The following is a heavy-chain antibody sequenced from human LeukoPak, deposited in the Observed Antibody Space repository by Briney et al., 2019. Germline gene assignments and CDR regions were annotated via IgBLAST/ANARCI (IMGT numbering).Heavy chain of an antibody. Sequence: PSETLSLTCTVSGGSISSHYWSWIRPPPGKGLEWIGYIYYSGNTNYNPSLKSRVTISVDTSKNQFSLKLSSVTAADTAVYYCARGVFGVVSAFDYWGQGTLVTVSS. CDR2: IYYSGNT. CDR3: ARGVFGVVSAFDY. V-gene: IGHV4-59*11. CDR1: GGSISSHY. J-gene: IGHJ4*02. D-gene: IGHD3-3*01.